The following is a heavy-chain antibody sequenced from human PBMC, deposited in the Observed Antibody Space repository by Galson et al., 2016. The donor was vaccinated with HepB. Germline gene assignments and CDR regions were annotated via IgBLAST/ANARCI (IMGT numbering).Heavy chain of an antibody. Sequence: SCAVSGFTVSNNYMSWVRQAPGKGLEWVSLIYSGGSTYYADSVKGRFTISRDNSKNTLYLQMNSLRAEDTAVYYCARLYFGSGGAVDYWGQGTLVTVSS. CDR2: IYSGGST. CDR3: ARLYFGSGGAVDY. CDR1: GFTVSNNY. V-gene: IGHV3-53*01. D-gene: IGHD3-10*01. J-gene: IGHJ4*02.